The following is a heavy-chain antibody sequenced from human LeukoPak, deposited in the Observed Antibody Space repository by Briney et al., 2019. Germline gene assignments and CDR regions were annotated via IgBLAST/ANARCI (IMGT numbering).Heavy chain of an antibody. CDR3: AKVRGSLGDSSGYYYFDY. V-gene: IGHV3-64D*06. J-gene: IGHJ4*02. CDR2: INSKVGGA. CDR1: GLAFGRYP. D-gene: IGHD3-22*01. Sequence: PGGSLGPSCSASGLAFGRYPMHWVRRAPGKGLEYVSAINSKVGGAYNAAPVKGRSTISRDNSKNTLYLQMSSLRAEDTAVYYCAKVRGSLGDSSGYYYFDYWGQGTLVTVSS.